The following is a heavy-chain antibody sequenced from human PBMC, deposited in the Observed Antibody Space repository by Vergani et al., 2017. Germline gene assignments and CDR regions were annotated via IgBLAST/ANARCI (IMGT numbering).Heavy chain of an antibody. J-gene: IGHJ6*02. CDR1: GGSISSSNW. D-gene: IGHD5-24*01. CDR3: ARASNFRDGYKPWEYYYYYYGMDV. Sequence: QVQLQESGPGLVKPSGTLSLTCAVSGGSISSSNWWSWVRQPPGKGLEWIGYIYYSGSTNYNPSLKSRVTISVDTSKNQFSLKLSSVTAADTAVYYCARASNFRDGYKPWEYYYYYYGMDVWGQGP. V-gene: IGHV4-4*02. CDR2: IYYSGST.